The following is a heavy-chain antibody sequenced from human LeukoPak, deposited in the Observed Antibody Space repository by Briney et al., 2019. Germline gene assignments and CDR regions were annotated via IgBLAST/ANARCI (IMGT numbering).Heavy chain of an antibody. D-gene: IGHD2-15*01. V-gene: IGHV1-18*01. CDR3: ARGDCSGGSCFLPEYLRH. CDR2: ISAYNGNT. J-gene: IGHJ1*01. CDR1: GYTVASYS. Sequence: ASVKVSCKASGYTVASYSISWVRQAPGHGLEWMGWISAYNGNTNYAQKLKGRVTMTTDTSTNTDYMELRSLRSDDTAVYYCARGDCSGGSCFLPEYLRHWGQGTLVTVSS.